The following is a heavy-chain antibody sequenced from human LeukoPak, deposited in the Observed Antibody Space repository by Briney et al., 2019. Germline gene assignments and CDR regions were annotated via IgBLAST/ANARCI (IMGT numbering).Heavy chain of an antibody. J-gene: IGHJ4*02. CDR1: GFTFSNYW. CDR2: IKEDGREE. V-gene: IGHV3-7*01. CDR3: ARDSGYRSIDY. D-gene: IGHD5-18*01. Sequence: PGGSLRLSCVASGFTFSNYWMAWVRRAPGRGLEDMAKIKEDGREEYYVDSVRGRFTISRDNAMNSLYLQMNSLRGEDTAVYYCARDSGYRSIDYWGQGTLVTVSS.